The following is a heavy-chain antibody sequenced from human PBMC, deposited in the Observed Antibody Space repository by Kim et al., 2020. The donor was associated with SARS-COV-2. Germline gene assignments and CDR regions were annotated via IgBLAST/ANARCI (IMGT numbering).Heavy chain of an antibody. CDR2: IIPIFGTA. Sequence: SVKVSCKASGGTFSSYAISWVRQAPGQGLEWMGGIIPIFGTANYAQKFQGRVTITADESTSTAYMELSSLRSEDTAVYYCARDVGSSWSYYYYYGMDVWGQGTTVTVSS. J-gene: IGHJ6*02. CDR3: ARDVGSSWSYYYYYGMDV. CDR1: GGTFSSYA. D-gene: IGHD6-13*01. V-gene: IGHV1-69*13.